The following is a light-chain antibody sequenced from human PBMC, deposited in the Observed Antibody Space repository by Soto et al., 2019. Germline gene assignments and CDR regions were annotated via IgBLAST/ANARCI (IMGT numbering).Light chain of an antibody. CDR1: QSVTSSY. V-gene: IGKV3-20*01. J-gene: IGKJ3*01. Sequence: EIVLTQSPGTLSLSPGERATLSCRASQSVTSSYLAWYQQKPGQAPRLLIYGASSRATGIPDRFSGSGSGTDSTLTINSLEPEDFAVYFCQHCGSSPPGFTFGPGTKVDIK. CDR3: QHCGSSPPGFT. CDR2: GAS.